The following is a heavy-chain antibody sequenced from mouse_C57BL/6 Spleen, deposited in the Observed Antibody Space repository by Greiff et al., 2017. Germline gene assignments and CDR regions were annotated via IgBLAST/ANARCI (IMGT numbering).Heavy chain of an antibody. Sequence: VKLMESGAELVKPGASVKISCKASGYAFSSYWMNWVKQRPGKGLEWIGQIYPGDGDTNYNGKFKGKATLTADKSSSTAYMQLSSLTSADSAVYFCARRGDGGFDYWGQGTTLTVSS. CDR1: GYAFSSYW. CDR3: ARRGDGGFDY. D-gene: IGHD3-3*01. V-gene: IGHV1-80*01. CDR2: IYPGDGDT. J-gene: IGHJ2*01.